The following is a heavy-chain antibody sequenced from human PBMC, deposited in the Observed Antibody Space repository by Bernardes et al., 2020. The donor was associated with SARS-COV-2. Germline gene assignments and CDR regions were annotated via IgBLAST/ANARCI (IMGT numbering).Heavy chain of an antibody. J-gene: IGHJ2*01. CDR2: IYSGGIT. CDR1: GDSVSSSSYF. Sequence: SETLSLTCTVSGDSVSSSSYFWGWIRQPPGKGLEWIGSIYSGGITYYNPSLKSRATISVDTSKNQFSLQLTSVTAADTAMYYCASTPVTMILVVITDYYFDLWGRGT. CDR3: ASTPVTMILVVITDYYFDL. D-gene: IGHD3-22*01. V-gene: IGHV4-39*01.